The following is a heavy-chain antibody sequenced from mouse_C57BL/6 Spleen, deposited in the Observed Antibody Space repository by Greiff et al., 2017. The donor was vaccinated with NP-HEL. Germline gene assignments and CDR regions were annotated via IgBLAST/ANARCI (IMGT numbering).Heavy chain of an antibody. V-gene: IGHV1-81*01. Sequence: QVQLQQSGAELARPGASVKLSCKASGYTFTSYGISWVKQRTGQGLEWIGEIYPRSGNTYYTEKFKGKATLTADKSSSTAYMELRSLTSGDSAVYFCARLDAMDYWGQGTSVTVSS. J-gene: IGHJ4*01. CDR3: ARLDAMDY. CDR1: GYTFTSYG. CDR2: IYPRSGNT.